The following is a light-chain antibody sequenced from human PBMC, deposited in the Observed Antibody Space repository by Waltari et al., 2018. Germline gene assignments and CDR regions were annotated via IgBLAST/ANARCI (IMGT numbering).Light chain of an antibody. Sequence: EIVMTQSPATLPVSPGERATLSCRASQPISANLAWYQQKPGQPPRLLIYGASTRATGIPARFSGSGSGTEFTLTISGLLSEDFAIYYCQQYSLWPLTFGGGTKMEIK. CDR3: QQYSLWPLT. J-gene: IGKJ4*01. CDR2: GAS. V-gene: IGKV3-15*01. CDR1: QPISAN.